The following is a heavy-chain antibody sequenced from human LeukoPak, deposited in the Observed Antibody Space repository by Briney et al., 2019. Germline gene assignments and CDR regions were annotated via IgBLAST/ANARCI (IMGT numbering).Heavy chain of an antibody. J-gene: IGHJ4*02. V-gene: IGHV3-53*01. CDR1: GFSVSNNY. CDR3: ARDPPGIAASGTYY. CDR2: IYSRGGT. D-gene: IGHD6-13*01. Sequence: GESLRLSCAVSGFSVSNNYMNWVRQAPGKGLEWVSLIYSRGGTSYADSVKGRFTISRDSSKNTLFLQMNSLRVEDTAVYYCARDPPGIAASGTYYWGQGTLVTVSS.